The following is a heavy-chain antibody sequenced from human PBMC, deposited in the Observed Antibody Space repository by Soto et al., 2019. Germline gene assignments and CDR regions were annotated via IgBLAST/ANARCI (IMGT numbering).Heavy chain of an antibody. CDR1: GGSFSGYS. CDR2: INHSGST. J-gene: IGHJ5*02. D-gene: IGHD2-21*02. V-gene: IGHV4-34*01. Sequence: QVQLQQWGAGLLKPSETLSLTCAVYGGSFSGYSWSWIRQSPGKGLEWIGEINHSGSTYYNPSLKSRVIISGVTSKSQFSVKLRSVTAAETAVYYCARVAVVTLDALGEGPLVTGSS. CDR3: ARVAVVTLDA.